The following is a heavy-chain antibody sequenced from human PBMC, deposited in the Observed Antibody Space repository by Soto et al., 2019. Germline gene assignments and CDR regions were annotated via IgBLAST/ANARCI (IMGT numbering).Heavy chain of an antibody. D-gene: IGHD3-9*01. J-gene: IGHJ5*02. CDR1: GFTFSSYD. Sequence: GGSLRLSCAASGFTFSSYDMHWVRQATGKGLEWVSAIGTAGDTYYPGSVKGRFTISRENAKNSLYLQMNSLRAGDTAVYYCARGRGDILTGNWFDPWGQGTLVTVSS. CDR3: ARGRGDILTGNWFDP. CDR2: IGTAGDT. V-gene: IGHV3-13*01.